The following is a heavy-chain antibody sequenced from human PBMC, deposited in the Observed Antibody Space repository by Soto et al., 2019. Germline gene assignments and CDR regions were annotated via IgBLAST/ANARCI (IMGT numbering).Heavy chain of an antibody. Sequence: GGSLRLSCAASGFTFSSYGMHWVRQAPGKGLEWVAVIWYDGSNKYYADSVKGRFTISRDNSKNTLYLQMNSLRAEDTAVYYCARDLGDNWNYGGGYYYYYGMDVWGQGTTVTVSS. CDR2: IWYDGSNK. V-gene: IGHV3-33*01. J-gene: IGHJ6*02. D-gene: IGHD1-7*01. CDR3: ARDLGDNWNYGGGYYYYYGMDV. CDR1: GFTFSSYG.